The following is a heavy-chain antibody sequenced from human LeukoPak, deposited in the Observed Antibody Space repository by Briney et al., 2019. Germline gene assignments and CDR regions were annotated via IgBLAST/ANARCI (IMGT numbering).Heavy chain of an antibody. CDR3: ARVLPLPYYDILTGYYGSGWFDP. Sequence: SKTLSLTCTVSGGSISSSSYYWGWIRQPPGKGLEWIGSIYYSGSTYYNPSLKSRVTISVDTSKNQFSLKLSSVTAADTAVYYCARVLPLPYYDILTGYYGSGWFDPWGQGTLVTVSS. D-gene: IGHD3-9*01. J-gene: IGHJ5*02. CDR2: IYYSGST. V-gene: IGHV4-39*07. CDR1: GGSISSSSYY.